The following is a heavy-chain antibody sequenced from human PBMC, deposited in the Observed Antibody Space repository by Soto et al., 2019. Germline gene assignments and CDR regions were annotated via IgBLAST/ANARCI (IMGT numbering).Heavy chain of an antibody. V-gene: IGHV4-34*01. CDR3: ARGGRGYDFWSGYYVDSYGMDV. D-gene: IGHD3-3*01. Sequence: SETLCLTCAVYGGSFSGYYWSWIRQPPGKGLEWIGEINHSGSTNYNPSLKSRVTISVDTSKNQFSLKLSSVTAADTAVYYCARGGRGYDFWSGYYVDSYGMDVCGQGTTVT. CDR1: GGSFSGYY. CDR2: INHSGST. J-gene: IGHJ6*02.